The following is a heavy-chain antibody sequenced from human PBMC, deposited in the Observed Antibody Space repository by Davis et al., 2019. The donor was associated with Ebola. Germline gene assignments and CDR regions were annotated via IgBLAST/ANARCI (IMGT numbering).Heavy chain of an antibody. Sequence: HTGGSLRLSCAASGFNFRAYWMHWVRQVPGKGPVWVSHITSDGSDTTYADSVKGRFTISRDNSKNTLYLQMNSLRAEDTAVYYCAKWGFLRALGYWGQGTLVTVPS. CDR2: ITSDGSDT. D-gene: IGHD3-16*01. J-gene: IGHJ4*02. CDR1: GFNFRAYW. CDR3: AKWGFLRALGY. V-gene: IGHV3-74*01.